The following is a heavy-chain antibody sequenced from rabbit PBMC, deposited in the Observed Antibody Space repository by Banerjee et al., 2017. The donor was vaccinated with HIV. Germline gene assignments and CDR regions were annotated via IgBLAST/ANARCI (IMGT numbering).Heavy chain of an antibody. CDR1: GFPISSYW. CDR3: AREDVGGSYTL. D-gene: IGHD1-1*01. J-gene: IGHJ4*01. Sequence: LLEEAGGRLVQPGGSLKLSCTASGFPISSYWMYWVRQAPGKGLEWIGIIYAIIDARYYASWVNGRFTISSDNAQSTVDLQMHSLTAADTATYFCAREDVGGSYTLWGPGTLVTVS. V-gene: IGHV1S7*01. CDR2: IYAIIDAR.